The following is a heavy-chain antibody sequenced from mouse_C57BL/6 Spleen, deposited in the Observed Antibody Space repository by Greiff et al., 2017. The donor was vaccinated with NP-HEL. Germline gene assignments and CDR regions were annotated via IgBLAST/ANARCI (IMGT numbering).Heavy chain of an antibody. Sequence: EVKLVESGGDLVKPGGSLKLSCAASGFTFSSYGMSWVRQTPDKRLEWVATISSGGSYTYYPDSVKGRFTISRDKAKKTLYLQMSSLKSEDTAMYYCARGADSSGPWFAYWGQGTLVTVSA. J-gene: IGHJ3*01. D-gene: IGHD3-2*02. V-gene: IGHV5-6*02. CDR2: ISSGGSYT. CDR3: ARGADSSGPWFAY. CDR1: GFTFSSYG.